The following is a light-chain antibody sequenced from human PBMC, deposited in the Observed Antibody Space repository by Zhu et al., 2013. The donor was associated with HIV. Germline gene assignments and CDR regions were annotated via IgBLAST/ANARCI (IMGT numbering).Light chain of an antibody. CDR1: SSDVGGYNY. J-gene: IGLJ2*01. CDR3: SSYAGNYILV. Sequence: QSALTQPPSASGSPGQSVTISCTGTSSDVGGYNYVSWYQLHPGKAPKLMIYEVTKRPSGVPDRFSGSKSGNTASLTVSGLQAEDEADYYCSSYAGNYILVFGGGTKLTVL. V-gene: IGLV2-8*01. CDR2: EVT.